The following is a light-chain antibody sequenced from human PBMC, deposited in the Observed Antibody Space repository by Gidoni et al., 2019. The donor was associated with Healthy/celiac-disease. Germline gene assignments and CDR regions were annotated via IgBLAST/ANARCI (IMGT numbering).Light chain of an antibody. J-gene: IGKJ2*01. CDR3: MQALQTPDT. CDR1: QSLLHSNGYNY. CDR2: LGS. V-gene: IGKV2-28*01. Sequence: DIVMTQSPLSLPVPPGEPASISCRSSQSLLHSNGYNYLDWYLQKPGQSPQLLIYLGSNRASGVPERFRGSGSGTDFTLKISRVEAEDVGVYYCMQALQTPDTVGQGTKLESK.